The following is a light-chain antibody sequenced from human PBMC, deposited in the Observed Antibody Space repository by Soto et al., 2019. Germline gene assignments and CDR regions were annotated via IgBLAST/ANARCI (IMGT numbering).Light chain of an antibody. Sequence: EIVMTQSPDALSVSPGERATLSCRASESVRTNLAWYQQKPGQAPRLLIYGASSRATGIPARFSGSGSGTEFTLTISSLQSEDFAVYYCQHYNDWPITFGQGHDWRLN. V-gene: IGKV3D-15*01. CDR1: ESVRTN. CDR3: QHYNDWPIT. J-gene: IGKJ5*01. CDR2: GAS.